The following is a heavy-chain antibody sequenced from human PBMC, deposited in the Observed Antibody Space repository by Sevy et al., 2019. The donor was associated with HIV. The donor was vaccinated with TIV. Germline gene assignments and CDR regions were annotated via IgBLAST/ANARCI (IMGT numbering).Heavy chain of an antibody. V-gene: IGHV3-21*04. D-gene: IGHD3-3*01. J-gene: IGHJ4*02. CDR3: ARDFTIFGVVSGIDY. CDR1: GFNFRTYS. CDR2: ISDDSRYI. Sequence: RLSCAASGFNFRTYSMNWVRQAPGKGLEWLSSISDDSRYIYYSDSVKGRFTISRANAKNLLFLQMNNLRVEDTAIYYCARDFTIFGVVSGIDYWGQGNLVTVSS.